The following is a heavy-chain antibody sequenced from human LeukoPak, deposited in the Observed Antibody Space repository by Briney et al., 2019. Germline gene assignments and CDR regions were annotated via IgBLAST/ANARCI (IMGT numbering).Heavy chain of an antibody. CDR2: IIPIFGTA. Sequence: GASVKVSCKASGGTFSSYAISWVRQAPGQGLEWMGGIIPIFGTANYAQKFQGRVTITADESTSTAYMELSSLRSEDTAVYYCAREEAMITFGGVIVNSIDYWGQGTLVTVSS. V-gene: IGHV1-69*13. CDR3: AREEAMITFGGVIVNSIDY. CDR1: GGTFSSYA. D-gene: IGHD3-16*02. J-gene: IGHJ4*02.